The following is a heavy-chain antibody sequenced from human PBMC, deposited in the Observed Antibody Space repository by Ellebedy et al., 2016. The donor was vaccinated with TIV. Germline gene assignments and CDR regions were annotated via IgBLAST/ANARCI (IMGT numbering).Heavy chain of an antibody. CDR2: TYYRSHWFF. D-gene: IGHD2-15*01. V-gene: IGHV6-1*01. CDR3: ARAKCSGGCSRGFDV. CDR1: GDSVSSLTPT. Sequence: SQTLSLTSAISGDSVSSLTPTWHSIRPSPARGLEWLGRTYYRSHWFFDYAVSVDIRITINPDTSKNQFSLQLHSVTPEDTAVYYCARAKCSGGCSRGFDVWGQGTTVTVSS. J-gene: IGHJ6*02.